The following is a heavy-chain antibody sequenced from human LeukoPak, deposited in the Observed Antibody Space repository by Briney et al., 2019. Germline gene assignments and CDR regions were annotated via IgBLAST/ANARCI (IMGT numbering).Heavy chain of an antibody. CDR2: IYSGGST. CDR3: ARVKHYYDSSGYFGSWGFDY. V-gene: IGHV3-66*02. D-gene: IGHD3-22*01. J-gene: IGHJ4*02. Sequence: GGSLRLSCAASGFTVSSNYMSWVRQAPGKGLEWVSVIYSGGSTYYADSVKGRFTISRDNSKNTLYLQMNSLRAEDTAVYYCARVKHYYDSSGYFGSWGFDYWGQGTLVTVSS. CDR1: GFTVSSNY.